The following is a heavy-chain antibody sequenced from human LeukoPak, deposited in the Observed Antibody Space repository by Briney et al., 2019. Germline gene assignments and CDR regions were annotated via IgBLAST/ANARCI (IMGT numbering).Heavy chain of an antibody. Sequence: SQTLSLTCALSGDIVSSNSATWNWIRQSPSRGLEWLGRTYYRSKWSHDYATSVRSRITINQDTSKNQFSLQLNSLTPEDTAVYFCARDGPLAPAGGLFDCWGQGALVTVSS. J-gene: IGHJ4*02. D-gene: IGHD6-13*01. CDR1: GDIVSSNSAT. CDR2: TYYRSKWSH. V-gene: IGHV6-1*01. CDR3: ARDGPLAPAGGLFDC.